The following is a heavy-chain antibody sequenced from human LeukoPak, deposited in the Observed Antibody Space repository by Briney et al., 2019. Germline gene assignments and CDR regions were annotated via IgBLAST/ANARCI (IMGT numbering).Heavy chain of an antibody. V-gene: IGHV4-59*11. CDR2: ITYTEST. CDR3: ASLWWDSSGYYPPIDY. J-gene: IGHJ4*02. D-gene: IGHD3-22*01. CDR1: ADSISRHC. Sequence: AQTLSLTCTVSADSISRHCWSWARHPPGEGLEWLLYITYTESTNYNPALKSRVTISIDTSKMQFSLRVNSVTAADTVVYYCASLWWDSSGYYPPIDYWGQGTLVTVSS.